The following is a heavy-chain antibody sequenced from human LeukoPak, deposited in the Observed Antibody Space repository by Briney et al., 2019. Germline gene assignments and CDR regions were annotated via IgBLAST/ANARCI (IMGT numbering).Heavy chain of an antibody. CDR3: ARGDSSGYYNRFDY. CDR2: ISSSSSYI. D-gene: IGHD3-22*01. Sequence: PGGSLRLSCAASGFTFSSYSMNWVRQAPGKGLEWVSSISSSSSYIYYADSVKGRFTISRDNAKNSLYLQMNSLRAEDTAVYYCARGDSSGYYNRFDYWGPRTLVTVSS. CDR1: GFTFSSYS. V-gene: IGHV3-21*01. J-gene: IGHJ4*02.